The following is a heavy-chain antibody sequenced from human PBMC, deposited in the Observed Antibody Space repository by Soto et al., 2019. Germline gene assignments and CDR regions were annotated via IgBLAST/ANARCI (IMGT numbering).Heavy chain of an antibody. D-gene: IGHD3-16*01. J-gene: IGHJ4*02. CDR2: IYYSGST. Sequence: SETLSLTCTVSGGSISSSSYYWGWIRQPPGKGLEWIGSIYYSGSTYYNPSLKSRVTISVDTSKNQFSLKLSSVTAADTAVYYCARSLDEMGDFDYWGQGTLVTVSS. CDR1: GGSISSSSYY. CDR3: ARSLDEMGDFDY. V-gene: IGHV4-39*01.